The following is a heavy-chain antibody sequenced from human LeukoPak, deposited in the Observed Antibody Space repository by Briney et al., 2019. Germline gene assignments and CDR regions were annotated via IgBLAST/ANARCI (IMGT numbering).Heavy chain of an antibody. CDR2: ISAYNGNT. CDR3: ARVWFGRRHYYYYGMDV. J-gene: IGHJ6*02. V-gene: IGHV1-18*01. Sequence: ASVKVSCKASGYTFTSYGIRWVRQAPGQGLEWMGWISAYNGNTNYAQKLQGRVTMTTDTSTSTAYMELRSLRSDDTAVYYCARVWFGRRHYYYYGMDVWGQGTTVTVSS. CDR1: GYTFTSYG. D-gene: IGHD3-10*01.